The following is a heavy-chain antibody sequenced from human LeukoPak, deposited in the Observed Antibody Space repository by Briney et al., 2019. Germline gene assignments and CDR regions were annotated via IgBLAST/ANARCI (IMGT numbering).Heavy chain of an antibody. J-gene: IGHJ4*02. CDR1: GGTFSSYA. V-gene: IGHV1-69*05. CDR3: ARAQSRNVLRYFDWSATSFDY. Sequence: ASVKVSCKASGGTFSSYAISWVRQAPGQALEWMGRIIPIFGTANYAQKFQGRVTITTDESTRTAYMELSSLRSDDTAVYYCARAQSRNVLRYFDWSATSFDYWGQGTLVTVSS. CDR2: IIPIFGTA. D-gene: IGHD3-9*01.